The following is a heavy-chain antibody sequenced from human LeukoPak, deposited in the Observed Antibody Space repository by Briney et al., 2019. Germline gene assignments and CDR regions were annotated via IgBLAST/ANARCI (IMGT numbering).Heavy chain of an antibody. CDR3: ARALLYDFWSGDDWFDP. Sequence: PGGSLRLSCAASGFTFSSYSMNWVRQAPGKGLEWVANIKQDGSEKYYVDSVKGRFTISRDNAKNSLYLQMNSLRAEDTAVYYCARALLYDFWSGDDWFDPWGQGTLVTVSS. V-gene: IGHV3-7*01. J-gene: IGHJ5*02. CDR2: IKQDGSEK. CDR1: GFTFSSYS. D-gene: IGHD3-3*01.